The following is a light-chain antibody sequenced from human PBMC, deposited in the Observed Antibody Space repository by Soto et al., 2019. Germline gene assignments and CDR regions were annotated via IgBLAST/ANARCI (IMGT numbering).Light chain of an antibody. CDR3: QQYYSLPYT. J-gene: IGKJ2*01. CDR2: WAS. Sequence: DIVMTQSPDSLAVSLGERATINCKSSQPILLNSNRRNCLTWYQQKPGQPPRLLIYWASNREPGVPDRFSASGSGTDFTLTISNLQAEDVAVYYCQQYYSLPYTVGQGTKLDI. V-gene: IGKV4-1*01. CDR1: QPILLNSNRRNC.